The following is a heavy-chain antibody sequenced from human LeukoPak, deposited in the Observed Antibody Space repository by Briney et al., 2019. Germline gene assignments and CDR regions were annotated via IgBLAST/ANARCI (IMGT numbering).Heavy chain of an antibody. CDR3: AGSNQADDY. V-gene: IGHV3-74*01. D-gene: IGHD1-14*01. CDR2: INPGGSSI. Sequence: AGGSLRLSCAASGFTFSSYWMHWVRQVPGKGLVWVARINPGGSSITYADSVKGRFTISRDNAKNTLYLQMDSLRAEDTGVYYCAGSNQADDYWGQGTLVTVSS. CDR1: GFTFSSYW. J-gene: IGHJ4*02.